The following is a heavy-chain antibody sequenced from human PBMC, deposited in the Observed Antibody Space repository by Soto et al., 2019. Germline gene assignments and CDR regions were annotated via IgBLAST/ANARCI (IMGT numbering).Heavy chain of an antibody. D-gene: IGHD3-10*01. V-gene: IGHV4-30-2*01. CDR2: IYHSGST. CDR1: GGSIGSGGYS. Sequence: PSLTCAVSGGSIGSGGYSWSWIRQPPGKGLEWIGYIYHSGSTYYNPSLKSRVTISVDRSKNQFSLKLSSVTAADTAVYYCARVWGGAFDNWGQGTMVT. CDR3: ARVWGGAFDN. J-gene: IGHJ3*02.